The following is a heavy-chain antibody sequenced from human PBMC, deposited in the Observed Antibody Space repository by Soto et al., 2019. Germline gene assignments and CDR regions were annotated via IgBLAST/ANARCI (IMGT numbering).Heavy chain of an antibody. V-gene: IGHV1-2*02. D-gene: IGHD2-15*01. CDR1: GYTFTGYY. J-gene: IGHJ4*02. Sequence: QVQLVQSGAEVKKPGASVKVSCKASGYTFTGYYIYWVRQAPGQGLEWMGWINPNSGGTNYGQKFQARVTMTRDTSISTAYMERSRLRSDDTAVYYCATGGCGGGTCYSAFWGQGTLVTVSS. CDR2: INPNSGGT. CDR3: ATGGCGGGTCYSAF.